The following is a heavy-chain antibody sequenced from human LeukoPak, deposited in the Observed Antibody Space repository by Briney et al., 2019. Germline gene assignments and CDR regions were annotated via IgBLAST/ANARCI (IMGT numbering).Heavy chain of an antibody. D-gene: IGHD3-22*01. CDR2: IYYSGST. Sequence: ASETLSLTCTASGGSISSYYWSWIRQPPGKGLEWIGYIYYSGSTNYNPSLKTRVTISVDTSKNQFSLKLSSVTAADTAVYYCARRRYYDSSGYLEWGQGTLVTVSS. CDR3: ARRRYYDSSGYLE. V-gene: IGHV4-59*01. CDR1: GGSISSYY. J-gene: IGHJ1*01.